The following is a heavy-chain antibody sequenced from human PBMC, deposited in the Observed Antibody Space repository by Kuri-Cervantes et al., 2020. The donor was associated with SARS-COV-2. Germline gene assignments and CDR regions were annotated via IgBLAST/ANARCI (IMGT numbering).Heavy chain of an antibody. J-gene: IGHJ4*02. D-gene: IGHD1-1*01. Sequence: SCKASGYTFTGYYMHWVRQAPGKGLEWVAFIRYDGSNKYYADSVKGRFTISRDNSKNTLYLQMNSLRAEDTAVYYCAKDSLLEVKFDYWGQGTLVTVSS. V-gene: IGHV3-30*02. CDR1: GYTFTGYY. CDR3: AKDSLLEVKFDY. CDR2: IRYDGSNK.